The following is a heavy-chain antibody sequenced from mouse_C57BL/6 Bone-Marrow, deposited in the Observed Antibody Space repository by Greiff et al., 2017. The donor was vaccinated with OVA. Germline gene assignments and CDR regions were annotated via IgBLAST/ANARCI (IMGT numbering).Heavy chain of an antibody. V-gene: IGHV1-85*01. CDR1: GYTFTSYD. J-gene: IGHJ2*01. D-gene: IGHD1-1*01. CDR3: ARLVITTVVDY. Sequence: VQLVESGPELVKPGASVKLSCKASGYTFTSYDINWVKQRPGQGLEWIGWIYPRDGSTKYNEKFKGKATLTVDTSSSTAYMELHSLTSEDSAVYFCARLVITTVVDYWGQGTTLTVSS. CDR2: IYPRDGST.